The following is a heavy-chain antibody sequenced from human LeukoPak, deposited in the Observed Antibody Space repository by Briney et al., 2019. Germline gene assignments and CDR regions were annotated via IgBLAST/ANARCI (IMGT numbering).Heavy chain of an antibody. D-gene: IGHD6-13*01. Sequence: GASVKVSCKASGYTFTSYGINWVRQAPGQGLEWMGWISAYNGNTNYAQKLQGRVTMTTDTSTGTAYMELRSLRSDDTAVYYCARVTPYSSSWFHYYFDYWGQGTLVTVSS. CDR2: ISAYNGNT. V-gene: IGHV1-18*01. CDR1: GYTFTSYG. J-gene: IGHJ4*02. CDR3: ARVTPYSSSWFHYYFDY.